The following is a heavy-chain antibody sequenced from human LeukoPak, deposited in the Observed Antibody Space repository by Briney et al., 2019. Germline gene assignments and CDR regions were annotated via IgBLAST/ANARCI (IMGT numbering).Heavy chain of an antibody. V-gene: IGHV4-61*02. CDR1: GGSISSGSYY. J-gene: IGHJ6*03. CDR2: IYTSGST. Sequence: SETLSLTCTVSGGSISSGSYYRSWIRQPAGKGLEWIGRIYTSGSTNYNPSLKSRVTISVDTSKNQFSLKLSSVTAADTAVYYCARAQAYSFYYYYYMDVWGKGTTVTVSS. CDR3: ARAQAYSFYYYYYMDV. D-gene: IGHD5-18*01.